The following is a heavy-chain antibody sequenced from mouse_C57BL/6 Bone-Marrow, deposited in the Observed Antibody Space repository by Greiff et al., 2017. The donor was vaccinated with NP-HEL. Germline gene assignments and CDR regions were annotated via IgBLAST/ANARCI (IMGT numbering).Heavy chain of an antibody. D-gene: IGHD2-3*01. CDR3: VREGDGYYGYFDY. CDR2: IRSKSSNYAT. V-gene: IGHV10-3*01. CDR1: GFTFNTYA. Sequence: EVQLVESGGGLVQPKGSLKLSCAASGFTFNTYAMHWVRQAPGKGLEWVAHIRSKSSNYATYYADSVKDRFTISRDDSQSMRYLQMNNLKTEETAMYYCVREGDGYYGYFDYWGQGTTLTVSS. J-gene: IGHJ2*01.